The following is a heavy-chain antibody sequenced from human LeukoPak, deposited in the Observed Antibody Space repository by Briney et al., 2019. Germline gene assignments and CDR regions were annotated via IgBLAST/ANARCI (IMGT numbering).Heavy chain of an antibody. D-gene: IGHD3-10*01. Sequence: SETLSLTCSVSTYSISSAYYWGWIRQPAGKGLEWIGRIYTSGSTNYNPSLKSRVTISVDTSKNQFSLKLSSVTAADTAVYYCARDYYYGSGYYYYYMDVWGKGTTVTISS. V-gene: IGHV4-61*02. CDR3: ARDYYYGSGYYYYYMDV. CDR2: IYTSGST. CDR1: TYSISSAYY. J-gene: IGHJ6*03.